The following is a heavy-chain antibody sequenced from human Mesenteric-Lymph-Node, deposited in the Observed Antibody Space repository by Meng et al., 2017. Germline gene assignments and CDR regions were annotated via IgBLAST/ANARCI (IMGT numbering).Heavy chain of an antibody. Sequence: QVPLLPCGSGLVKPSGTLSLTCAVSGGSLSSRNWWSWVRQPPGKGLEWIGEIYHSGSTNYNPSLKSRVTISVDESKNQFSLRLSSVTAADTAVYYCARVGAYCGGDCYHPRWGQGTLVTVSS. D-gene: IGHD2-21*02. CDR2: IYHSGST. J-gene: IGHJ4*02. V-gene: IGHV4-4*02. CDR3: ARVGAYCGGDCYHPR. CDR1: GGSLSSRNW.